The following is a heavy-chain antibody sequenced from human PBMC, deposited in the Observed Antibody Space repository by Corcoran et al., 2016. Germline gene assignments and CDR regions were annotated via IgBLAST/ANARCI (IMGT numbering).Heavy chain of an antibody. Sequence: QLQLQESGPGLVKPSETLSLTCTVSGGSISSSSYYWGWIRQPPGKGLEWIGCIYYSGSTYYIPSLKSRVNISVDTSKNQFSLKLSSVTAADTAVYSCARYWGGHNLFAPWGQGTLVTVSS. V-gene: IGHV4-39*07. CDR3: ARYWGGHNLFAP. CDR1: GGSISSSSYY. CDR2: IYYSGST. J-gene: IGHJ5*02. D-gene: IGHD3-16*01.